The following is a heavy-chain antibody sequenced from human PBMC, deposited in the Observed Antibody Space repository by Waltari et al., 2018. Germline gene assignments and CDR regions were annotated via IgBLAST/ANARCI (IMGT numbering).Heavy chain of an antibody. Sequence: QVQLVQSGAAVKKPGASVKVSCKASGYTFTGYHMHWVRQAPGQGLEWMGRINPNSGGTNYAQKFQGRVTMTRDTSISTAYMELSRLRSDDTAVYYCARVKGARGWLDYWGQGTLVTVSS. CDR2: INPNSGGT. CDR3: ARVKGARGWLDY. V-gene: IGHV1-2*06. CDR1: GYTFTGYH. D-gene: IGHD1-26*01. J-gene: IGHJ4*02.